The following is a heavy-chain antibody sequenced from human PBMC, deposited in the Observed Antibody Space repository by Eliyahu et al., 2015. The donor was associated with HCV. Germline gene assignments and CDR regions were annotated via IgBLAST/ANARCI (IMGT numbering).Heavy chain of an antibody. CDR2: IWYDGSNK. Sequence: QVQLVESGGGVVQPGRSLRLSCAASGFTFSSYGMHWVRQAPGKGLEWVAVIWYDGSNKYYADSVKGRFTISRDNSKNTLYLQMNSLRAEDTAVYYCARDRSVLGAFDIWGQGTMVTXSS. CDR3: ARDRSVLGAFDI. J-gene: IGHJ3*02. V-gene: IGHV3-33*01. D-gene: IGHD4/OR15-4a*01. CDR1: GFTFSSYG.